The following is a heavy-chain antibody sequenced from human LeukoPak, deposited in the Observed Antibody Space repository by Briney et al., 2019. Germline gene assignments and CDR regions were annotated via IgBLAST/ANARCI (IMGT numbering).Heavy chain of an antibody. CDR2: ISSSSSYI. D-gene: IGHD1-1*01. J-gene: IGHJ4*02. CDR1: GFIFSSYS. Sequence: GGSLRLSCAASGFIFSSYSMIWVRQAPGKGLEWVSSISSSSSYIYYADSVKGRFTISRDNAKNSLYLQLNSLRAEDTAVYFCARQRYSDYWGQGTLVTVSS. V-gene: IGHV3-21*06. CDR3: ARQRYSDY.